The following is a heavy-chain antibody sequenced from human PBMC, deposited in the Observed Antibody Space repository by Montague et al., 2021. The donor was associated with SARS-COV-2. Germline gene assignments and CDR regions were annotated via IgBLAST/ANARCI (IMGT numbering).Heavy chain of an antibody. Sequence: SETLSLTCAVYGGSFSPYYWAWIRQSPGKGLEWVGSIYHSGSTYYNPSLKSRVTISVDTSKNQFSLKLSSVTAADTAVYYCARDDYTPGDYYYYYGMDVWGQGTTVTVSS. CDR3: ARDDYTPGDYYYYYGMDV. J-gene: IGHJ6*02. CDR2: IYHSGST. D-gene: IGHD4-11*01. V-gene: IGHV4-34*01. CDR1: GGSFSPYY.